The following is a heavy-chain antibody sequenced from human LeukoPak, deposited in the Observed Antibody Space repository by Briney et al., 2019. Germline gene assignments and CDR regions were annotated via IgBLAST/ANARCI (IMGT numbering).Heavy chain of an antibody. J-gene: IGHJ4*02. V-gene: IGHV3-23*01. D-gene: IGHD2-2*01. CDR3: AKRQRGSTNSYYFDY. CDR2: ISNSGGNT. Sequence: GGSLRLSCAASGFTFSSYAMSWVRQAPGKGLEWVSSISNSGGNTYYADSVKGRFTISRDNSKSTLYLQVNSLRAEDTAVYYCAKRQRGSTNSYYFDYWGQGTLVTVSS. CDR1: GFTFSSYA.